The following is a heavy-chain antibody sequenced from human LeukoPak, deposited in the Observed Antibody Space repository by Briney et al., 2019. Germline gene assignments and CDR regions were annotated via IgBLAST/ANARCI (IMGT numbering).Heavy chain of an antibody. CDR1: GGSFSRYF. V-gene: IGHV4-59*01. D-gene: IGHD3-3*01. CDR3: AREYFSANYFFYYMDV. Sequence: SETLSLTCTVSGGSFSRYFWTWIRQTPGKRLEWIGYIDHSGSTNYSPSLQSRVTISIDTSKNQFSLKLNSVTAADTAVYYCAREYFSANYFFYYMDVWGTGTTVTVSS. J-gene: IGHJ6*03. CDR2: IDHSGST.